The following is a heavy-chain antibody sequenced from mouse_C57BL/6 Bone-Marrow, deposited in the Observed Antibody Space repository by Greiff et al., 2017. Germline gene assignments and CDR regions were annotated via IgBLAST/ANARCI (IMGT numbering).Heavy chain of an antibody. J-gene: IGHJ2*01. CDR3: ARLSPLDY. Sequence: QVQLQQSGAELARPGASVKMSCKASGYTFTSYTMHWVKQRPGQGLEWIGVIDPSDSYTNYNQKFKGKATLTVDTSSSTAYMQLSSLTSEDSAVYYCARLSPLDYWGQGTTLTVSS. CDR2: IDPSDSYT. V-gene: IGHV1-59*01. CDR1: GYTFTSYT.